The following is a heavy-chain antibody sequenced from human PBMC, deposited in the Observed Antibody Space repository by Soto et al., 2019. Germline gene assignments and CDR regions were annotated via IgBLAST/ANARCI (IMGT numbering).Heavy chain of an antibody. J-gene: IGHJ4*02. CDR1: GFTFDDYA. D-gene: IGHD2-2*02. Sequence: GGSLRLSCAASGFTFDDYAMHWVRQAPGKGLEWVSGISWNSGSIGYADSVKGRFTISRDNAKNSLYLQMNSLRAEDTALYYCAKDLGYCSSTSCYMLDYWGQGTLVTVSS. V-gene: IGHV3-9*01. CDR3: AKDLGYCSSTSCYMLDY. CDR2: ISWNSGSI.